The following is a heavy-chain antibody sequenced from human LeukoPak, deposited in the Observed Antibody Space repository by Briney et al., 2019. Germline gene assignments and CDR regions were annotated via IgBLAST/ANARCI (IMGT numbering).Heavy chain of an antibody. CDR1: GGSISSNNW. D-gene: IGHD3-3*01. CDR2: IYHSGST. CDR3: ARRRGNFWSDYYAFDS. J-gene: IGHJ4*02. Sequence: TSVTLSLTCAVSGGSISSNNWWSWVRQPPGKGLEWIGEIYHSGSTNYNPSLKSRVTISVDKSKNLFSLKLSSVTAAGTAVYYCARRRGNFWSDYYAFDSWGLGTLVTVSS. V-gene: IGHV4-4*02.